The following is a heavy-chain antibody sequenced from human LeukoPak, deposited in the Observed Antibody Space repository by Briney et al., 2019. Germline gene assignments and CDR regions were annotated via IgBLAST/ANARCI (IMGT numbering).Heavy chain of an antibody. CDR1: GGSFSGYY. V-gene: IGHV4-34*01. CDR3: AGSSSGGVALEY. Sequence: SETLSLTCAVYGGSFSGYYWSWIRQPPGKGLEWIGEIQPPGKGLEWIGEIYHSGSTNYNPSLKTRVTISVDTSKNQFSLKLSSVTAADTAVYYCAGSSSGGVALEYWGQGNLVTVSS. J-gene: IGHJ4*02. D-gene: IGHD3-3*01. CDR2: IYHSGST.